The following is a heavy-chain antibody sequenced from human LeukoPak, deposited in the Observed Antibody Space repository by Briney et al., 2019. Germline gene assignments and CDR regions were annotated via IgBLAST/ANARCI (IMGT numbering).Heavy chain of an antibody. CDR1: GGTFSSYA. J-gene: IGHJ4*02. D-gene: IGHD6-13*01. Sequence: SVKVSCKASGGTFSSYAITWVRQAPGQGLGWMGRIIPIFGTANYAQKFQGRVTITTDESTSTAYMELSTLRSDDTAVYYCARERPPGDSSNWFLEGYFDIWGQGTLVTVSS. CDR3: ARERPPGDSSNWFLEGYFDI. V-gene: IGHV1-69*05. CDR2: IIPIFGTA.